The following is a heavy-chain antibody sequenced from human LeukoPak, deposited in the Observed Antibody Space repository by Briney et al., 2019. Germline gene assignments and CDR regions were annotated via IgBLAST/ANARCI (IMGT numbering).Heavy chain of an antibody. Sequence: GGSLRLSCAASGFTFSSYEMNWVRQAPGKGPEWVSYISSSGSTIYYADSVKGRFTISRDNAKNSLYLQMNSLRAEDTAVYYCAFTYYDYVWGSYGDFDYWGQGTLVTVSS. CDR2: ISSSGSTI. V-gene: IGHV3-48*03. CDR3: AFTYYDYVWGSYGDFDY. J-gene: IGHJ4*02. D-gene: IGHD3-16*01. CDR1: GFTFSSYE.